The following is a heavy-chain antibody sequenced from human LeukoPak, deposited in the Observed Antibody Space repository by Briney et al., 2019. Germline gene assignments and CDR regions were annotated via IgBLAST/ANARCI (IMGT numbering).Heavy chain of an antibody. CDR1: GFTFSSYE. V-gene: IGHV3-48*03. J-gene: IGHJ6*03. Sequence: GGSLRLSCAASGFTFSSYEMNWVRQAPGKGLEWVSYISSSGSTIYYADFVKGRFTISRDNAKNSLYLQMNSLRAEDTAVYYCARDGTPNYSSGWVYMDVWGEGTTVTISS. CDR2: ISSSGSTI. CDR3: ARDGTPNYSSGWVYMDV. D-gene: IGHD6-25*01.